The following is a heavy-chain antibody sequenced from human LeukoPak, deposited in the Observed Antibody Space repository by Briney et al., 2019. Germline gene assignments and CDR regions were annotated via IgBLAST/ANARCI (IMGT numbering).Heavy chain of an antibody. Sequence: GRSLRPSCAASGFTFSSDGMHWVRQAPGKGLEWVAVIWYDGSNKYYADSVKGRFTISRGNSKDTLYLQMNSLRADDTAVYYCARGEAIAAAGRSGYYYYYAVDVWGQGTTVTVSS. J-gene: IGHJ6*02. V-gene: IGHV3-33*01. D-gene: IGHD6-13*01. CDR3: ARGEAIAAAGRSGYYYYYAVDV. CDR2: IWYDGSNK. CDR1: GFTFSSDG.